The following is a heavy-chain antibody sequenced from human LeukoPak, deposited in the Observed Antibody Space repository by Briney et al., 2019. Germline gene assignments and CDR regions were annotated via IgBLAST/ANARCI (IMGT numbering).Heavy chain of an antibody. CDR1: GFTFNNYW. V-gene: IGHV3-74*01. Sequence: PGGSLRLSCAASGFTFNNYWMHWVRQAPGKGLVWVSRINIDGSSPIYADSVKGRFTISRDNAQNTLYLQMNSLRDEDTAVYYCARGFPDCSRLDSWGQGTLVTVSS. CDR3: ARGFPDCSRLDS. J-gene: IGHJ4*02. D-gene: IGHD2-2*01. CDR2: INIDGSSP.